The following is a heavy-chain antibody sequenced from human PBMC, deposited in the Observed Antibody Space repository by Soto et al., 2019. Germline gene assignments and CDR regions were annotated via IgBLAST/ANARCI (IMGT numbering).Heavy chain of an antibody. D-gene: IGHD4-17*01. J-gene: IGHJ4*02. V-gene: IGHV3-23*01. CDR1: GFTFSSYA. Sequence: EVQLLESGGGLVQPGGSLRLSCAASGFTFSSYAMSWVRQAPGKGLEWVSAISGSGGSTYYAASVKGRFTISRDNSKNTLYLQMNSLRAEDTAVYYCAKGRRVTTVTILGGSHFDYWGQGTLVTVSS. CDR2: ISGSGGST. CDR3: AKGRRVTTVTILGGSHFDY.